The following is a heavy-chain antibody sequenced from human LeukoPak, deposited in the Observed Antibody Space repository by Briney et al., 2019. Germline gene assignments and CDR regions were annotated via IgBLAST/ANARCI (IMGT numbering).Heavy chain of an antibody. J-gene: IGHJ5*02. CDR2: INHSGST. Sequence: PSETLSLTCAVYGGSFSGYYWSWIRQPPGKGLEWIGEINHSGSTNYNPSLKSRVTISVDTSKNQFSLKLSSVTAADTAVYYCTRDTGTTGEVKFDPWGQGTLVTVSS. CDR3: TRDTGTTGEVKFDP. D-gene: IGHD4-17*01. V-gene: IGHV4-34*01. CDR1: GGSFSGYY.